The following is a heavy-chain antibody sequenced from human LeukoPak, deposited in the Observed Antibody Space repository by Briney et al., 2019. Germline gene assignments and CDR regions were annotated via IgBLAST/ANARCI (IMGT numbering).Heavy chain of an antibody. CDR1: GGSFSGYY. CDR3: ARAHYGSGKYYYYGMDV. J-gene: IGHJ6*04. V-gene: IGHV4-34*01. D-gene: IGHD3-10*01. CDR2: INHSGST. Sequence: SETLPLTCAVYGGSFSGYYWSWIRQPPGKGLEWIGEINHSGSTNYNPSLKSRVTISVDTSKNQFSLKLSSVTAADTAVYYCARAHYGSGKYYYYGMDVWGKGTTVTVPS.